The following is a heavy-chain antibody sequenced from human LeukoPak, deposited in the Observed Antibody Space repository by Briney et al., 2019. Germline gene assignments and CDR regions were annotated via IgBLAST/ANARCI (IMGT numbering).Heavy chain of an antibody. D-gene: IGHD2-21*02. Sequence: PGGSLRLSCAASGFTFTCCWMSWVRQAPRKGLEWVASIKQDGREKFYADSVKGRFTISRDNARNSLSLQMNSLRAEDTAVYYCARVPGVTRYFDYWGQGIQVTVSS. J-gene: IGHJ4*02. V-gene: IGHV3-7*01. CDR2: IKQDGREK. CDR1: GFTFTCCW. CDR3: ARVPGVTRYFDY.